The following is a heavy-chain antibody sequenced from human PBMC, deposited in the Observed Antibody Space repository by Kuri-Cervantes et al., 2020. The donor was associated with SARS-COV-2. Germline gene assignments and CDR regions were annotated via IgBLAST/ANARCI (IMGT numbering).Heavy chain of an antibody. J-gene: IGHJ6*03. CDR3: ANRGARSGCYYYYYYYYMHV. V-gene: IGHV3-48*01. CDR2: ISSSGSTI. D-gene: IGHD1-26*01. CDR1: GFIFSSHS. Sequence: GGSLRLSCAASGFIFSSHSMNWVRQAPGEGLERVSYISSSGSTIYYAESVKGRFTISRDNSKNTLYLQMNSLRAEDTAVYYSANRGARSGCYYYYYYYYMHVWGKGTTVTVSS.